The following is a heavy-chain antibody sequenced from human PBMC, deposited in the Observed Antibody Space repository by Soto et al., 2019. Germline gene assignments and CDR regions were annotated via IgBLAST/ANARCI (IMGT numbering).Heavy chain of an antibody. CDR2: IYYSGST. V-gene: IGHV4-30-4*01. J-gene: IGHJ6*02. Sequence: QVHLEESGPGLVKPSQTLSLTCTVLGDSIRSGDYYWNWIHQPPGRGLEWIGYIYYSGSTYYNPSLKSRLTMSVDTSKNQFSLRLSSVIAADTAVYYCARSVGYYYYGMDVWGQGTTVIVSS. CDR1: GDSIRSGDYY. CDR3: ARSVGYYYYGMDV. D-gene: IGHD1-26*01.